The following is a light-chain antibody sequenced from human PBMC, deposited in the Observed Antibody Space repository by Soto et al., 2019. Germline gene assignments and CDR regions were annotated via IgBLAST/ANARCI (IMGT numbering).Light chain of an antibody. CDR3: QQYGSSPLSGRIMYT. CDR1: QSVSSSY. Sequence: EIVLTQSPGTLSLSPGERATLSCRASQSVSSSYLAWYQQKPGQAPRLLIYGASSRATGIPARFSGSGSGPDLALNISRLEPEDFAVYYCQQYGSSPLSGRIMYTLGPGTKLEIK. CDR2: GAS. J-gene: IGKJ2*01. V-gene: IGKV3-20*01.